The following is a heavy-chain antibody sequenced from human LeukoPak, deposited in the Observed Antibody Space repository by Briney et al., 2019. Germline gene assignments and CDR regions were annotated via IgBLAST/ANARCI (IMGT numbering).Heavy chain of an antibody. J-gene: IGHJ3*02. Sequence: SETLSLTCTVSGGSISSGGYYWSWIRQPPGKGLEWIGYIYHSGSTYYNPSLKSRVTISVDRSKNQFSLKLSSVTAADTAVYYCARDYISIFGVVQDAFDIWGQGTMVTVSS. D-gene: IGHD3-3*01. V-gene: IGHV4-30-2*01. CDR3: ARDYISIFGVVQDAFDI. CDR1: GGSISSGGYY. CDR2: IYHSGST.